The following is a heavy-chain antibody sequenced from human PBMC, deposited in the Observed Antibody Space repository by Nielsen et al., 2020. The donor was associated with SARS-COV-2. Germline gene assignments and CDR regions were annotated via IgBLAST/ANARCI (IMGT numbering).Heavy chain of an antibody. CDR2: INNDGSVT. J-gene: IGHJ4*02. Sequence: GGSLRLSCAASGFTFSTYWMHWVRQAPGKGLVWVARINNDGSVTNYGDSVTGRFAISRDNARNTVYLQMNSLRADDTAVYYCVGRRTPRGVYSFEYWGQGTLVTVSS. CDR3: VGRRTPRGVYSFEY. D-gene: IGHD3-10*01. V-gene: IGHV3-74*01. CDR1: GFTFSTYW.